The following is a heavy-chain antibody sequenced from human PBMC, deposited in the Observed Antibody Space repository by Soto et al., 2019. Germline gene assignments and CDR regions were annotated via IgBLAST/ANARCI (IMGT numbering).Heavy chain of an antibody. V-gene: IGHV3-30*18. Sequence: QVQLVESGGGVVQPGRSLRLSCVASGFTFSAYGMHWVRQAPGKGLEWVAVISYAANNKKYADSVKGRCTISRDYSNNTLYLQMNSLRPEDTAVYYCAKPRGLGYDILAHFDSWGQGALVTVSS. CDR3: AKPRGLGYDILAHFDS. J-gene: IGHJ4*02. CDR2: ISYAANNK. D-gene: IGHD2-21*01. CDR1: GFTFSAYG.